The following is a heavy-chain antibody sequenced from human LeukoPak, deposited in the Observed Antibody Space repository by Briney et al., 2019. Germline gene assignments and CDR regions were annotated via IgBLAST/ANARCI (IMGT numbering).Heavy chain of an antibody. J-gene: IGHJ4*02. CDR3: AREDWNDRVDY. Sequence: GGSLRLSCAASGFTFSTYAMSWVRQAPGKGLEWVSAISDSGGTTYYADSVKGRFTISRDISKNTLYLQMNSLRAEDTAVYYCAREDWNDRVDYWGQGTLVTVSS. V-gene: IGHV3-23*01. D-gene: IGHD1-1*01. CDR1: GFTFSTYA. CDR2: ISDSGGTT.